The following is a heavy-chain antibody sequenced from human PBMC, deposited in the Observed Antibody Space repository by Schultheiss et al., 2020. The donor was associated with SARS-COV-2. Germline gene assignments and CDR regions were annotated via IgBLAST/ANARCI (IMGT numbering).Heavy chain of an antibody. CDR1: GFTFSSYG. V-gene: IGHV3-15*01. D-gene: IGHD4-23*01. CDR3: ARSTTVVPFDY. J-gene: IGHJ4*02. Sequence: GGSLRLSCAASGFTFSSYGMHWVRQAPGKGLEWVGRIKSKTDGGTTDYAAPVKGRFTISRDDSKNTLYLQMNSLRAEDTAVYYCARSTTVVPFDYWGQGTLVTVSS. CDR2: IKSKTDGGTT.